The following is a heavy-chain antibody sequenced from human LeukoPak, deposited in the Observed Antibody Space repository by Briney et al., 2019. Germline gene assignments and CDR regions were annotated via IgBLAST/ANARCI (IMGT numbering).Heavy chain of an antibody. CDR1: GYTFTNYG. J-gene: IGHJ4*02. CDR3: ARSGLGTITAGPFNY. CDR2: ISGYQGST. V-gene: IGHV1-18*01. Sequence: EASVAVSCTASGYTFTNYGITWVRQAPGQGLEWMGWISGYQGSTKYAQNFQGRVTMTIDTSTSTAYMDLRSLRSDDTAIYFCARSGLGTITAGPFNYWGQGTLVAVSS. D-gene: IGHD5-24*01.